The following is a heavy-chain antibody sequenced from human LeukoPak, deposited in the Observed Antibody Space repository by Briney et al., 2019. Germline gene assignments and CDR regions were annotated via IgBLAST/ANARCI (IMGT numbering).Heavy chain of an antibody. Sequence: SETLSLTCTVSGDSISSYYWSWIRQPPGKGLEWIGYDSYTGTTNYNPSLKSRVTISVDTSKNQFSLKLTSVTAADTAVYYCARGAMVRGVPMGVWGTGTTVTVSS. CDR2: DSYTGTT. J-gene: IGHJ6*04. V-gene: IGHV4-59*01. CDR3: ARGAMVRGVPMGV. CDR1: GDSISSYY. D-gene: IGHD3-10*01.